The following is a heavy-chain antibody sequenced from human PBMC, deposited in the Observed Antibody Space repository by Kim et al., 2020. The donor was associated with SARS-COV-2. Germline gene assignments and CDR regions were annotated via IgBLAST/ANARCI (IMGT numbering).Heavy chain of an antibody. CDR3: ARRDSVDLY. Sequence: SETLSLTCAVSRGSISPSTWWSWVRQPPGKGLEWIGEIYHSGRTNSNPSLTSRVTISVDKSKNQFSLQLRSLTAADTPVSYFARRDSVDLYWCQGTLVT. J-gene: IGHJ4*02. CDR2: IYHSGRT. D-gene: IGHD2-15*01. V-gene: IGHV4-4*02. CDR1: RGSISPSTW.